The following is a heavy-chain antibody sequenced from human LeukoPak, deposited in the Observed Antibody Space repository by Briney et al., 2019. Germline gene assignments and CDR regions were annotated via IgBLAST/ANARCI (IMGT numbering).Heavy chain of an antibody. D-gene: IGHD5-18*01. Sequence: PSETLPLTCTVSGGSISSYYWSWIRQPPGKGLEWIAYIYYSESTNYNPSLKSRVTISVDTSKNQFSLKLSSVTASDTAVYYCARGKRDTPSDAFDISGQGTMVTVSS. V-gene: IGHV4-59*08. CDR2: IYYSEST. J-gene: IGHJ3*02. CDR1: GGSISSYY. CDR3: ARGKRDTPSDAFDI.